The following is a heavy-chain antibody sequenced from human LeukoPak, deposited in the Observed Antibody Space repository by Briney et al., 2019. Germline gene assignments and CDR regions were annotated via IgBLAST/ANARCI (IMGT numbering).Heavy chain of an antibody. Sequence: ASVKVSCKASGYTFTGYYIHWVRQAPGQGLEWMGWINPNSGGTNYAQKFQGRVTMTRDTSINTAYMELSRLRSDDSAVFYCASSVGYYYSYMDVWGKGTTVTVSS. J-gene: IGHJ6*03. CDR3: ASSVGYYYSYMDV. CDR2: INPNSGGT. D-gene: IGHD3-10*01. V-gene: IGHV1-2*02. CDR1: GYTFTGYY.